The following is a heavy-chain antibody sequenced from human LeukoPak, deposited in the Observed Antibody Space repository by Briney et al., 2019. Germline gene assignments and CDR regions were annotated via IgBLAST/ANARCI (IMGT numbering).Heavy chain of an antibody. Sequence: GGSLSFSSTASEFTFGDFAISWLRQAPGKGLEWRGFIRSNDNDGTTDYAACVKGRFIISRDDSKGVAYLEMNDLKIEDTAVYYCTRDRWGGGYTSRGMDVWGNGTTVTISS. CDR1: EFTFGDFA. D-gene: IGHD5-12*01. J-gene: IGHJ6*04. CDR2: IRSNDNDGTT. V-gene: IGHV3-49*03. CDR3: TRDRWGGGYTSRGMDV.